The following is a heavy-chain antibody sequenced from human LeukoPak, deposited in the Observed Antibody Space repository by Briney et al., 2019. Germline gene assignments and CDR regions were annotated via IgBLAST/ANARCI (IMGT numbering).Heavy chain of an antibody. V-gene: IGHV4-59*08. CDR1: GXSISDYY. CDR2: IYYSGST. Sequence: SETLSLTCTVSGXSISDYYWSWIRQPPEKGLEWIGYIYYSGSTNYNPSLKSRVTMSVHTSKNQFSLKLNSVTAADTAIYYCARLPSPWTAMDYWGQGTLVTVSS. CDR3: ARLPSPWTAMDY. D-gene: IGHD1-1*01. J-gene: IGHJ4*02.